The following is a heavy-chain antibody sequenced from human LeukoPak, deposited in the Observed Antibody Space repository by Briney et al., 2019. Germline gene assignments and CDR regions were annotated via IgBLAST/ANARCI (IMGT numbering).Heavy chain of an antibody. CDR3: ARWGDYDVLTGYYVPDY. J-gene: IGHJ4*02. V-gene: IGHV3-23*01. D-gene: IGHD3-9*01. CDR2: ILGSGGST. CDR1: GFTFSNYA. Sequence: GASLRLSCAASGFTFSNYAMSWVRQAPGKGLEWVSAILGSGGSTYYADSVKGRFTASRDNSKSTLYLQMNSLRAEDTALYYCARWGDYDVLTGYYVPDYWGQGTLVAVSS.